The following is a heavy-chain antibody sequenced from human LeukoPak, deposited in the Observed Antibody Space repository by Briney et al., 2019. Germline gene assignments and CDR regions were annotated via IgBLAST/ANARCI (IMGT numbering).Heavy chain of an antibody. CDR1: GFTFDDYA. CDR2: ISWNSGSI. D-gene: IGHD5-12*01. V-gene: IGHV3-9*01. J-gene: IGHJ4*02. CDR3: AGGRLVATSKAVAIDY. Sequence: AGGSLRLSCAASGFTFDDYAMHWVRQAPGKGLEWVSGISWNSGSIGYADSVKGRFTISRDNAKNTLYLQMNNLRADDTAVYYCAGGRLVATSKAVAIDYWGQGTLVTVSS.